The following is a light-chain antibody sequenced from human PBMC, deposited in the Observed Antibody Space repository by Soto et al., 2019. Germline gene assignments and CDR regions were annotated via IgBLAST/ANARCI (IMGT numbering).Light chain of an antibody. J-gene: IGLJ1*01. CDR1: SSDVGGYNY. CDR2: DVS. CDR3: CSYAGSYTFV. V-gene: IGLV2-11*01. Sequence: QSALTQPRSVSGSPGQSVTISCTGTSSDVGGYNYVSWYQQHPGKAPKLMIYDVSKRPSGVTDRFSGSKSGNTASLTISGLHAEDEADYYCCSYAGSYTFVFGTGTKLTVL.